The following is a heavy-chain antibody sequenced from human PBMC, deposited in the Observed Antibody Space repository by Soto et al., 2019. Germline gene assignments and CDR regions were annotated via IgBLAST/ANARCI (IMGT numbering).Heavy chain of an antibody. CDR1: DGSNSSSGYY. CDR3: ASQDPSYYYYYMDV. V-gene: IGHV4-39*01. CDR2: IYYSGST. J-gene: IGHJ6*03. Sequence: PSATLSHTCTVSDGSNSSSGYYWGCSRQTPGKGLEWIGSIYYSGSTYYNPSLKSRVTISVDTSKNQFSLKLSSVTAADTAVYYFASQDPSYYYYYMDVWGKGTTVTVSS.